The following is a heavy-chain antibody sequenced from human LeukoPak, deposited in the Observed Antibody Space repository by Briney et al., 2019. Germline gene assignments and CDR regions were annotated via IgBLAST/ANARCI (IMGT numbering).Heavy chain of an antibody. CDR1: GFTFSSHE. J-gene: IGHJ4*02. Sequence: GGSLRLSCAASGFTFSSHEMNWVRQAPGKGLEWLSYISNSGATIYYADPVKGRFTISRDNAKSSLFLQMNSLRAEDTGVYYCARATFSSSGHSYWGQGTLVTVSS. D-gene: IGHD6-13*01. CDR2: ISNSGATI. CDR3: ARATFSSSGHSY. V-gene: IGHV3-48*03.